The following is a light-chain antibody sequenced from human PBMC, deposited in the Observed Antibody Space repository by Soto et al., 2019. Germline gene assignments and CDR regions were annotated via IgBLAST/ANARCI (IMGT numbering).Light chain of an antibody. V-gene: IGLV2-14*01. Sequence: QAAGTEPASVTGCNAQSTTISYTGTNSDVGGYNYVSWYQQHPGKAPKLMIYEVSNRPSGVSNRFSGSKSGNTASLTISGLQAEDEADYYCSSYTSSSTGGFGTGTKVTVL. CDR2: EVS. CDR1: NSDVGGYNY. J-gene: IGLJ1*01. CDR3: SSYTSSSTGG.